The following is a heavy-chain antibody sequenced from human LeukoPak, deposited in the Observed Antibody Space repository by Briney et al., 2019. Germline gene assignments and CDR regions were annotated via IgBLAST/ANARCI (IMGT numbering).Heavy chain of an antibody. Sequence: PSETLSLTCTVSGGSISSYYWRWIRQPPGKGLEWIGYIYYSGSTNYNPSLKSRVTISVDTSKNQFSLKLSSVPAADTAVYYCARDRYYYDSSGYYASRYYYYYMDVWGKGTTVTVSS. CDR3: ARDRYYYDSSGYYASRYYYYYMDV. CDR1: GGSISSYY. J-gene: IGHJ6*03. V-gene: IGHV4-59*01. CDR2: IYYSGST. D-gene: IGHD3-22*01.